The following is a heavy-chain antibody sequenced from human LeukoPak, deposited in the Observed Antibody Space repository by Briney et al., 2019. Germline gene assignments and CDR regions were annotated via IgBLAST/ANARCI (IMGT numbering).Heavy chain of an antibody. CDR1: GGSISSSNW. D-gene: IGHD5-18*01. Sequence: SETLSLTCAVSGGSISSSNWWSWIRQSPGKGLEWIGEIYHSGSTNYNPSLKSRVTISVDKSKNQFSLKLSSVTAADTAVYYCASRSVNGYTDYWGQGTLVTVSS. J-gene: IGHJ4*02. CDR2: IYHSGST. V-gene: IGHV4-4*02. CDR3: ASRSVNGYTDY.